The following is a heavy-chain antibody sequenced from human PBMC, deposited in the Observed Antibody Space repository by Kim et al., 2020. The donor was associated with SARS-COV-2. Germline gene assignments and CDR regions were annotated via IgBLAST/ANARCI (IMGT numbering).Heavy chain of an antibody. CDR3: AREYGDYLPYYYYGMDV. V-gene: IGHV1-69*01. J-gene: IGHJ6*02. D-gene: IGHD4-17*01. Sequence: FQGRVTITADESTSTAYMELSSLRSEDTAVYYCAREYGDYLPYYYYGMDVWGQGTTVTVSS.